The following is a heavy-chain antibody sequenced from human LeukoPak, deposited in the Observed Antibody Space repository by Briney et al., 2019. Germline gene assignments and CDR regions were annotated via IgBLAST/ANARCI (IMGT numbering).Heavy chain of an antibody. D-gene: IGHD3-9*01. CDR3: AKALIRYFDWDFDY. CDR2: ISGSGGST. CDR1: GFTFSTYA. Sequence: PGGSLRLSCAASGFTFSTYAMNWVRQVPGKGLEWVSAISGSGGSTYYADSVKGRFTTSRDNSKNTLYLQMDSLRAEDTAVYYCAKALIRYFDWDFDYWGQGTLVTVSS. V-gene: IGHV3-23*01. J-gene: IGHJ4*02.